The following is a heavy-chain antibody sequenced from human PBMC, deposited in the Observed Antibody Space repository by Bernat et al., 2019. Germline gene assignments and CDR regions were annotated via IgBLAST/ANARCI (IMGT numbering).Heavy chain of an antibody. CDR3: ARGNAYYYYYYMDV. Sequence: QVQLVQSGAEVKKPGASVKVSCKASGYTFTNYGISWVRQAPGQGLEWMGWISAYNGDTNYAQELQGRVTMTTDTSTSTAYMKLRSLRSDDTAVYYCARGNAYYYYYYMDVWGKGTTVTVSS. CDR2: ISAYNGDT. J-gene: IGHJ6*03. V-gene: IGHV1-18*01. CDR1: GYTFTNYG.